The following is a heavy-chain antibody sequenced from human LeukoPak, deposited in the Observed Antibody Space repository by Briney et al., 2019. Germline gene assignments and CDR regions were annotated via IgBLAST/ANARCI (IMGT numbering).Heavy chain of an antibody. CDR1: GFTFSSYW. CDR2: IKQDGSEK. CDR3: ARDPALSVY. Sequence: GGSLRLSCAASGFTFSSYWMSWVRQAPGKGLEWVANIKQDGSEKYYVDSVKGRLTISRDNAKNSLFLQMNRLRAEDTAVYYCARDPALSVYWGQGTLVIVSS. J-gene: IGHJ4*02. V-gene: IGHV3-7*01.